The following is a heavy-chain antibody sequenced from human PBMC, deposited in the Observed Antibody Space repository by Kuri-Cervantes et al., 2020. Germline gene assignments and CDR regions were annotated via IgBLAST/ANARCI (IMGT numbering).Heavy chain of an antibody. D-gene: IGHD7-27*01. CDR1: GFTFSSYA. J-gene: IGHJ6*03. Sequence: GGSLRLSCAASGFTFSSYAMSWVRQAPGKGLEWVSLISWDGGSTYYADSVKGRFTISRDNSKNSLYLQMNSLRAEDTAVYYCARDPSALGIDYYYYYMDVWGKGTTVTVSS. CDR2: ISWDGGST. V-gene: IGHV3-43D*04. CDR3: ARDPSALGIDYYYYYMDV.